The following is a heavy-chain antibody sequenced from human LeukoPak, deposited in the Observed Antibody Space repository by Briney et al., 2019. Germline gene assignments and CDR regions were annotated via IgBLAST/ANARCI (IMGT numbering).Heavy chain of an antibody. J-gene: IGHJ4*02. CDR3: ARGGRWLTPIDY. V-gene: IGHV3-66*01. CDR1: GFTVSSNY. Sequence: GGSLRLSCAASGFTVSSNYMSWVRQAPGEGLEWVSVIYSGGSTYYADSVKGRFTISRDNSKNTLYLQMNSLRAEDTAVYYCARGGRWLTPIDYWGQGTLVTVSS. CDR2: IYSGGST. D-gene: IGHD3-16*01.